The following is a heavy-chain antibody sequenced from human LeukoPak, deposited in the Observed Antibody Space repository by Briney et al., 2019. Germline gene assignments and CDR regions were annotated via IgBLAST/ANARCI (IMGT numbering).Heavy chain of an antibody. V-gene: IGHV4-34*01. CDR1: VESFSGYD. CDR2: ISHSGST. Sequence: KASETLSLTCAVYVESFSGYDWTWIRQPPGKGLEWIGEISHSGSTNYNPSLKSRVTLSADTSKNQFSLKMTSVTAADTAVYYCARGRGTVAIDYWGQGTLVTVSS. J-gene: IGHJ4*02. D-gene: IGHD5-12*01. CDR3: ARGRGTVAIDY.